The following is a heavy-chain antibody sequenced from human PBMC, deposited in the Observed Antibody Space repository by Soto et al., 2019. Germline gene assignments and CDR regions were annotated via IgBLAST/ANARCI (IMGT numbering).Heavy chain of an antibody. D-gene: IGHD2-8*01. J-gene: IGHJ6*03. V-gene: IGHV4-59*01. Sequence: SETLSLTCTVSGGSISSYYWSWIRQPQGKGLEWIGYIYYSGSTNYNPSLKSRVTISVDTSKNQFSLKLSSVTAADTAVYYCARFPYCTNGVCYTRYYYMDVWGKGTTVTVSS. CDR2: IYYSGST. CDR1: GGSISSYY. CDR3: ARFPYCTNGVCYTRYYYMDV.